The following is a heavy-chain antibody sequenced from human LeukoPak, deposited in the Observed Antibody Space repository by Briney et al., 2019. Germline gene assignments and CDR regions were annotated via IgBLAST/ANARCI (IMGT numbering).Heavy chain of an antibody. CDR2: IRYDGSKK. V-gene: IGHV3-30*02. CDR3: ATSQSSVAGIVGD. Sequence: GGSLRLSCAASGFIFSNYAMHWVRRAPGKGLEWVTFIRYDGSKKYYAESVKGRFTISRDNSKHTLYLQMNSLRVEDTAVYYCATSQSSVAGIVGDWGQGTLVTVSS. D-gene: IGHD6-19*01. CDR1: GFIFSNYA. J-gene: IGHJ4*02.